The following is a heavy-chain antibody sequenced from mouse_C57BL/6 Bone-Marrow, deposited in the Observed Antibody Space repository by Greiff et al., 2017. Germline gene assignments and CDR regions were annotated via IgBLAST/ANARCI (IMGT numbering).Heavy chain of an antibody. CDR3: ARQGRGYAMDY. CDR2: ISSGGSYT. Sequence: EVKLVESGGDLVKPGGSLKLSCAASGFTFSSYGMSWVRPTPDKRLEWVATISSGGSYTYYPDSVKGRFTISRDNAKNTLYLQMSSLKSEDTAMYYCARQGRGYAMDYCGQGTSVTVSS. CDR1: GFTFSSYG. J-gene: IGHJ4*01. V-gene: IGHV5-6*02.